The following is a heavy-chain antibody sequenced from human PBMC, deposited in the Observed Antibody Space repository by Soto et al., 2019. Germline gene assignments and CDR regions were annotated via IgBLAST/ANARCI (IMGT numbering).Heavy chain of an antibody. D-gene: IGHD1-26*01. CDR2: ISGSGGST. CDR1: GFTFSSYA. Sequence: TGGSLRLSCAASGFTFSSYAMSWVRQAPGKGLEWVSAISGSGGSTYYADSVKGRFTISRDNSKNTLYLQMNSLRAEDTAVYYCAKNSGSYYFNIGMDVWGQGTTVTVSS. CDR3: AKNSGSYYFNIGMDV. V-gene: IGHV3-23*01. J-gene: IGHJ6*02.